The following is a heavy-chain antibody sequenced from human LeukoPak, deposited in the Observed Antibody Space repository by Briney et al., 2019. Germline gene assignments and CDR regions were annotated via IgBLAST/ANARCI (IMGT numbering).Heavy chain of an antibody. CDR3: ARDYGGSSPFDY. D-gene: IGHD4-23*01. Sequence: PGRSLRLSCAASGFTFDDYAMHWVRQAPGKGLEWVSGISWNSGSIGYADSVKGRFTISRDSAKNSLYLQMNSLRAEDTAVYYCARDYGGSSPFDYWGQGTLVTVSS. V-gene: IGHV3-9*01. CDR1: GFTFDDYA. J-gene: IGHJ4*02. CDR2: ISWNSGSI.